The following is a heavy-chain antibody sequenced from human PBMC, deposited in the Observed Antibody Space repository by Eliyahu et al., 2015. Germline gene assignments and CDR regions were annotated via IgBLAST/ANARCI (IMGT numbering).Heavy chain of an antibody. D-gene: IGHD5-12*01. V-gene: IGHV4-61*02. CDR2: IYTSGST. CDR3: ARDYSGYEYRAWDKYYYMDV. CDR1: GGSISSGSNY. Sequence: QVQLQESGPGLVKPSQTLSLTCIVXGGSISSGSNYWSWIRQPAGKGLEWIGRIYTSGSTNYNPSLKSRVSISVDTSKNQFSLKLNSVTAADTAVYYCARDYSGYEYRAWDKYYYMDVWGKGTTVTVSS. J-gene: IGHJ6*03.